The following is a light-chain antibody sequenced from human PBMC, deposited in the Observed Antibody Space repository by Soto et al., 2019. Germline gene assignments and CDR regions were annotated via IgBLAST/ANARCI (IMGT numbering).Light chain of an antibody. CDR1: QGISSY. V-gene: IGKV1-9*01. CDR2: AAS. CDR3: QQLNMHRS. J-gene: IGKJ1*01. Sequence: DIQWTQSPSFLSASVGDRVTITCRASQGISSYLAWYQQKPGKAPKLLIYAASTLQSGVPSRFSSSVSGAKSTLTISSLQPEDFATDYSQQLNMHRSFGKGTQVEIK.